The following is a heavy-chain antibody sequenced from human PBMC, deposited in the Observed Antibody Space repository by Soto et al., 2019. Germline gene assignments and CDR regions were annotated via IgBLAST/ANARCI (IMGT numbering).Heavy chain of an antibody. V-gene: IGHV3-30*18. D-gene: IGHD2-15*01. CDR3: AKGSGYYSAGACYVDY. CDR2: ILYDGRNE. J-gene: IGHJ4*02. Sequence: QVQLVESGGGVVQPGRSLRLSCEASGFTFSHYGMHWVRQAPGKGLEWVAVILYDGRNEYYEDSVKGRFTISRDNSKNTLYLQMNSLRAEDTAVYYCAKGSGYYSAGACYVDYWGQGTLVTVSS. CDR1: GFTFSHYG.